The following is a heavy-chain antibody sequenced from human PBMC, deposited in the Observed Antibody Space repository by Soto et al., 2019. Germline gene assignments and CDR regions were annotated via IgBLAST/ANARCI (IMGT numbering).Heavy chain of an antibody. V-gene: IGHV4-30-2*01. CDR3: ARASLDRNNWFDP. J-gene: IGHJ5*02. CDR2: IYHSGST. D-gene: IGHD3-22*01. Sequence: SETLSLTCAVSGGSISSGGYSWSWIRQPPGKGLEWIGYIYHSGSTYYNPSLKSRVTISVDRSKNQFSLKLSSVTAAGTAVYYCARASLDRNNWFDPWGQGTLVTVS. CDR1: GGSISSGGYS.